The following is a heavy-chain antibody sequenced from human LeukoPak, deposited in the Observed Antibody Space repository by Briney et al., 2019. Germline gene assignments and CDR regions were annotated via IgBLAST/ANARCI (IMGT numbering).Heavy chain of an antibody. Sequence: SVKVSCKASGGTFSSYAISWVRPAPGQGLEWMGRIIPILGIANYAQKFQGRVTITADKSTSTAYMELSSLRSEDTAVYYCARGSTSHLGYGMDVWGQGTTVTVSS. CDR1: GGTFSSYA. CDR2: IIPILGIA. D-gene: IGHD2-2*01. J-gene: IGHJ6*02. V-gene: IGHV1-69*04. CDR3: ARGSTSHLGYGMDV.